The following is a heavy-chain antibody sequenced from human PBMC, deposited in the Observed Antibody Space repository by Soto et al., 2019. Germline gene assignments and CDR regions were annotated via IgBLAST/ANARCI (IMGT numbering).Heavy chain of an antibody. CDR3: ARDRSSAGAYSRRWFDP. Sequence: QVQLQESGPGLVKPSGTLSLTCAVSGGSVTSSNYWSWVRQPPGKGLEWIGEIYHSGVTHYNPSLKSRVTMSVDKSKNHFSLNLRFVTAADTAVYYCARDRSSAGAYSRRWFDPWGQGTLVTVSS. J-gene: IGHJ5*02. CDR1: GGSVTSSNY. V-gene: IGHV4-4*02. CDR2: IYHSGVT. D-gene: IGHD5-18*01.